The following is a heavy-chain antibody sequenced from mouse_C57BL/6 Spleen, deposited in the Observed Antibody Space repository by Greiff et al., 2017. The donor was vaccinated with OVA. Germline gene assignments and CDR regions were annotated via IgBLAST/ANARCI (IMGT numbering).Heavy chain of an antibody. D-gene: IGHD1-1*01. V-gene: IGHV1-55*01. J-gene: IGHJ1*03. CDR2: IYPGSGST. CDR1: GYTFTSYW. Sequence: QVQLQQPGAELVKPGASVKMSCKASGYTFTSYWITWVKQRPGQGLEWIGDIYPGSGSTNYNEKFKSKATLTVDTSSSTAYMQLSSLTSEDSEVYYCARGDTTVWYFDVWGTGPRSPSPQ. CDR3: ARGDTTVWYFDV.